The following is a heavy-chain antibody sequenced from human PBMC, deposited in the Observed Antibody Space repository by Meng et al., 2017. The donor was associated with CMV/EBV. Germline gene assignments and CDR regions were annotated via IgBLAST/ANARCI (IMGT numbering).Heavy chain of an antibody. Sequence: GGSLRLSCAASGFTFSNAWMSWVRQAPGKGLEWVGRIKSKTDGGTTDYAAPVKGRFTISRDDSKNTLYLQMNSLKTEDTAVYYCARAGGMYVGGSGIDYFDYWGQGTLVTVSS. V-gene: IGHV3-15*01. D-gene: IGHD3-10*01. J-gene: IGHJ4*02. CDR2: IKSKTDGGTT. CDR3: ARAGGMYVGGSGIDYFDY. CDR1: GFTFSNAW.